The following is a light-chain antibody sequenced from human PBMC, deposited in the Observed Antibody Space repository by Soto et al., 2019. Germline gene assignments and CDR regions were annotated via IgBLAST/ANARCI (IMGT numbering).Light chain of an antibody. Sequence: DIQMTQSPSTLSASVGDRVTITCRASQSIGSFLAWYHQKPGKAPKLLIYDASSLESGVPSRFSGSGSGTEFTLTISSLQPGDFATYYCQQRNKWPPVTFGGGTRVEIK. J-gene: IGKJ4*01. CDR2: DAS. CDR1: QSIGSF. CDR3: QQRNKWPPVT. V-gene: IGKV1-5*01.